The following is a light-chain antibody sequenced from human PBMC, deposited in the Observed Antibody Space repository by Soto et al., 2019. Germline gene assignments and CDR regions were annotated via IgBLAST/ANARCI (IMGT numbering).Light chain of an antibody. V-gene: IGKV3-15*01. Sequence: RVTTQSPATLSVSPGERATLSCRARQNVAGALAWYQQKPGQAPRLLIYRTSTRATGIPARFSGSGSGTEFTLTISSLQSEDFAVYYCQEYNGRSSFGQGTKVEIK. CDR2: RTS. J-gene: IGKJ1*01. CDR1: QNVAGA. CDR3: QEYNGRSS.